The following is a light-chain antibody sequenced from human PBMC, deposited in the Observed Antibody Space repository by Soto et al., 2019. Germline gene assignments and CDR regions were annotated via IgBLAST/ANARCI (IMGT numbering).Light chain of an antibody. CDR1: QSVSRR. J-gene: IGKJ2*01. Sequence: DIPMTQSPSTLSASVGDRITITCRASQSVSRRLAWYQQKPGKAPKLLIYDASSLESGVPSRFSGRGSGTEFTLTISSLKPDNCATYYCHTYNSYSLHTFGQGTKLEIK. CDR2: DAS. V-gene: IGKV1-5*01. CDR3: HTYNSYSLHT.